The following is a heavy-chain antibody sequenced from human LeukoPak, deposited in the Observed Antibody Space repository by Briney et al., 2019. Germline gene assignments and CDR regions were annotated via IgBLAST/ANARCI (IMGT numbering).Heavy chain of an antibody. CDR1: GLDFGRHV. V-gene: IGHV3-23*01. D-gene: IGHD6-13*01. J-gene: IGHJ6*02. Sequence: GGSLRLSCAASGLDFGRHVMNWVRPPQGKGLDWVSGISGSGGSVYYADSMKGRLTISRDNSKNTLYLQMNSLRAEDTAVYYCATPGEQQLVHGYYGMDVWGQGTTLTVSS. CDR2: ISGSGGSV. CDR3: ATPGEQQLVHGYYGMDV.